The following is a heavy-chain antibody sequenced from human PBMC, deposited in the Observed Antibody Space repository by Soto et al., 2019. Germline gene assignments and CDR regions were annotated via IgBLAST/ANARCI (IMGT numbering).Heavy chain of an antibody. V-gene: IGHV4-61*01. Sequence: SETLSLTCTVSGGSVSSGSYYWSWIRQPPGKGLEWIGYIYYSGSTNYNPSLKSRVTISVDTSKNQFSLKLSSVTAADTAVYYCARSNGWFGELLLFDPWGQGTLVTVSS. CDR2: IYYSGST. D-gene: IGHD3-10*01. J-gene: IGHJ5*02. CDR3: ARSNGWFGELLLFDP. CDR1: GGSVSSGSYY.